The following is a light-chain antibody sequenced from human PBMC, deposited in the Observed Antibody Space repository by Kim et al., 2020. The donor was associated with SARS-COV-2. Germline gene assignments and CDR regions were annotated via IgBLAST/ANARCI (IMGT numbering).Light chain of an antibody. CDR1: SGHSSYA. V-gene: IGLV4-69*01. CDR2: INSDGSH. Sequence: SVKLTCTLSSGHSSYAIAWHQQQPEKGPRYLMKINSDGSHSKGDGIPDRFSGSSSGAERYLTISSLQSEDEADYYCQTWGTGIHVVFGGGTQLTVL. CDR3: QTWGTGIHVV. J-gene: IGLJ2*01.